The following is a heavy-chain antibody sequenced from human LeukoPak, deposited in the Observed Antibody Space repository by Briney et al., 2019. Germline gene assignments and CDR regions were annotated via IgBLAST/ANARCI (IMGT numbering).Heavy chain of an antibody. V-gene: IGHV1-69*06. CDR2: IIPIFGAA. CDR3: SRKGRDCSGGSCYEYFDI. Sequence: AVNVSRMPSVGTFSSYAISGVRPAPAQGLEWMGRIIPIFGAAHYAQKLQGRVTITADKSPRTASMELGRLSPHDTAVYYFSRKGRDCSGGSCYEYFDIWGQGTMVTVSS. J-gene: IGHJ3*02. CDR1: VGTFSSYA. D-gene: IGHD2-15*01.